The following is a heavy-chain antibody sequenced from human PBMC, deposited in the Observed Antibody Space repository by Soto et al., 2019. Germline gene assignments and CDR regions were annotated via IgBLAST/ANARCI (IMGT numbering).Heavy chain of an antibody. CDR1: EVTFRNSW. V-gene: IGHV3-7*01. Sequence: DVQLVESGGGLVQPGGSLRLSCAASEVTFRNSWMSWVRQAPGKGLEWVANINQDESEKYYVDSVKGRFTISRDNVMNSLYMQMNSVRAEDTAVYYCARDSGYCSRTSYCFESWGQGTLVTVSS. D-gene: IGHD2-2*01. J-gene: IGHJ4*02. CDR2: INQDESEK. CDR3: ARDSGYCSRTSYCFES.